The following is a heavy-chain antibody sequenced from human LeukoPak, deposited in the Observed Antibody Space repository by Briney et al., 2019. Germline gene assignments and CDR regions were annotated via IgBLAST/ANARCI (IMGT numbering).Heavy chain of an antibody. Sequence: GGSLRLSCAASGFSFSDYYMSCIRQAPGKGLEWVSYISSSGNSIYYADSVKGRFTISRDNAKNSLYLQMNSLRAEDTAVYYCARLGQPRSFFDYWGQGTLVTVSS. CDR2: ISSSGNSI. CDR1: GFSFSDYY. V-gene: IGHV3-11*01. CDR3: ARLGQPRSFFDY. J-gene: IGHJ4*02. D-gene: IGHD6-13*01.